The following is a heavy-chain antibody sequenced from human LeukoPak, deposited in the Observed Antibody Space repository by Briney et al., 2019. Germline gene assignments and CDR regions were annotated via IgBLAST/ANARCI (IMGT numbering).Heavy chain of an antibody. V-gene: IGHV4-59*01. CDR2: IYYSGST. D-gene: IGHD3-22*01. CDR3: ARATYYYDSSGYYMYYFDY. CDR1: GGSISSYY. J-gene: IGHJ4*02. Sequence: SETLSLTCTVSGGSISSYYWSWIRQPPGKGLEWIGYIYYSGSTNYNPSLKSRVTILVDTSKNQFSLKLSPVTAADTAVYYCARATYYYDSSGYYMYYFDYWGQGTLVTVSS.